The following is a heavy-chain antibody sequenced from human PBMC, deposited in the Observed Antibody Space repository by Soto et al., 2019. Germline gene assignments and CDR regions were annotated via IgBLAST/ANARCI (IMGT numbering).Heavy chain of an antibody. V-gene: IGHV3-15*01. CDR2: IKSKTDGGTT. J-gene: IGHJ5*02. Sequence: EVQLVESGGGFVKPGGSLRLSCAASGFTFSNAWMSWVRQAPGKGLEWVGRIKSKTDGGTTDYAAHVKGRFTISRDNSKNTVYLHMNRLKTVDEAVYYCTTLLVGATIGPWGQGTLVTASS. CDR3: TTLLVGATIGP. D-gene: IGHD1-26*01. CDR1: GFTFSNAW.